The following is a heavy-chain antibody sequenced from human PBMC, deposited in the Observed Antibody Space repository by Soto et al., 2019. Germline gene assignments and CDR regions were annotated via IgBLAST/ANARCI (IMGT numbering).Heavy chain of an antibody. CDR2: ISYDGSNK. CDR3: ARAVGATSYYDY. V-gene: IGHV3-30-3*01. J-gene: IGHJ4*02. D-gene: IGHD1-26*01. Sequence: VAVISYDGSNKYYADSVKGRFTISRDNSKNTLYLQMNSLRAEDTAVYYCARAVGATSYYDYWGQGTLVTVSS.